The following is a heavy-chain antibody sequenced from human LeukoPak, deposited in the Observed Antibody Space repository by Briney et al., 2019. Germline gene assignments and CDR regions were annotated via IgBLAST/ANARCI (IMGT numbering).Heavy chain of an antibody. CDR2: VSPGGYT. CDR3: ARGVAGDIAVVPAAIGAGPLDY. J-gene: IGHJ4*02. D-gene: IGHD2-2*01. Sequence: SETLSLTCAVSGVSISDYYWSWIRQCPGKGLEWIGEVSPGGYTNYNPSLKSRVIISEDPSESHLSLRLRSVTAADTAVYYCARGVAGDIAVVPAAIGAGPLDYWGQGTLVTVSS. V-gene: IGHV4-34*01. CDR1: GVSISDYY.